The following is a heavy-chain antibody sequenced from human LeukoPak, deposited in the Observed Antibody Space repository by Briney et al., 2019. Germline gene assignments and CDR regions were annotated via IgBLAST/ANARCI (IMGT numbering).Heavy chain of an antibody. V-gene: IGHV3-73*01. J-gene: IGHJ4*02. CDR3: MSFSTGGTSNF. Sequence: GGSLRLSCVASGFTFSGSAMHWARQASGRGLEWGGRISTKGKNYATAYGASVKGRFTVSRDDSKNTAYLQMNSLKIEDTALYYCMSFSTGGTSNFWGQGTPVTVSS. CDR1: GFTFSGSA. CDR2: ISTKGKNYAT. D-gene: IGHD4-23*01.